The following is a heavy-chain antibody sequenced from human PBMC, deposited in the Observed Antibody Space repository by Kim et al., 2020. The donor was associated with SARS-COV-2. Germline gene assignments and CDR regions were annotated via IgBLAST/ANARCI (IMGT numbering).Heavy chain of an antibody. CDR3: AKGRHSSGYVRTASGFDY. Sequence: GGSLRLSCAASGFTFSSYAMSWVRQAPGKGLEWVSAISGSGGSTYYADSVKGRFTISRDNSKNTLYLQMNSLRAEDTAVYYCAKGRHSSGYVRTASGFDYWGQGTLVTVSS. V-gene: IGHV3-23*01. CDR2: ISGSGGST. J-gene: IGHJ4*02. CDR1: GFTFSSYA. D-gene: IGHD3-22*01.